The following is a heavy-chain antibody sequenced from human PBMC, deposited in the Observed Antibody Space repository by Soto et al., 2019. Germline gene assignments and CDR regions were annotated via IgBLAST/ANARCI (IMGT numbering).Heavy chain of an antibody. D-gene: IGHD6-13*01. J-gene: IGHJ1*01. CDR2: INSDGSST. CDR1: GFTFSGYR. V-gene: IGHV3-74*01. CDR3: VKDESINWYSGHFRH. Sequence: PGGSLRLSCAASGFTFSGYRMHWVRQAPGKGLVWVSRINSDGSSTDYADSVRGRFTISRDNAKNTLHLQMNSLRAEDTAFYYCVKDESINWYSGHFRHWGQGTLVTVSS.